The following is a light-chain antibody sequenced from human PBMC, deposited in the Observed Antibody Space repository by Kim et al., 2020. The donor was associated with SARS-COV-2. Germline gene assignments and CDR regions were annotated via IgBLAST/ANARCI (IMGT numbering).Light chain of an antibody. CDR1: QNILTY. CDR3: QQSYSTPRT. Sequence: SASVGDRVTITCRTSQNILTYLNWYQQQTGKAPKLLIYGASNLQSGVPSRFTGRGSGTDFTLTISSLQPEDFATYYCQQSYSTPRTFGQGTKLEI. V-gene: IGKV1-39*01. J-gene: IGKJ2*01. CDR2: GAS.